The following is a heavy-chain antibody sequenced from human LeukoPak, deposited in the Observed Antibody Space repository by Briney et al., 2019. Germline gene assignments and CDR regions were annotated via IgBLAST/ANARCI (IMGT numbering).Heavy chain of an antibody. CDR3: AKGGPTGSNYFDF. CDR1: EFTFSAYA. CDR2: ISGSGYYS. D-gene: IGHD1-26*01. V-gene: IGHV3-23*01. J-gene: IGHJ4*02. Sequence: PGGSLRLSCAASEFTFSAYAMSWVRQAPGKGLEWVSVISGSGYYSYYADSVKGRFTVSRDNSKTTLYLQMNSLRADDTAVYYCAKGGPTGSNYFDFWGQGTLVTVSS.